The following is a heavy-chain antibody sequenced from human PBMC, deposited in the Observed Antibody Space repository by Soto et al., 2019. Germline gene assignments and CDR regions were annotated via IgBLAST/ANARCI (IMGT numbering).Heavy chain of an antibody. CDR2: INPSGGST. CDR1: GYTFTSYG. Sequence: ASVKVSCKASGYTFTSYGISWVRQAPGQGLEWMGIINPSGGSTSYAQKFQGRVTMTRDTSTSTVYMELSSLRSEDTAVYYCARLTLVANYYYYGMDVWGQGTTVTVSS. J-gene: IGHJ6*02. CDR3: ARLTLVANYYYYGMDV. V-gene: IGHV1-46*01. D-gene: IGHD5-12*01.